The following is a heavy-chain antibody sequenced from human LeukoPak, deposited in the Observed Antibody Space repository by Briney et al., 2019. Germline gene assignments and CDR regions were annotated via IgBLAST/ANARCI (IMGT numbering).Heavy chain of an antibody. Sequence: SETLSLTCTVSGGSISSYYWSWIRQPPGKGLEWIGYIYYSGTTNYNPSLKSRVTISVDTSKNQFSLKLSSVTAADTAVYYCARXVYIAXXXYGYWGQGTLVTVSS. CDR1: GGSISSYY. V-gene: IGHV4-59*01. CDR2: IYYSGTT. CDR3: ARXVYIAXXXYGY. J-gene: IGHJ4*02. D-gene: IGHD6-13*01.